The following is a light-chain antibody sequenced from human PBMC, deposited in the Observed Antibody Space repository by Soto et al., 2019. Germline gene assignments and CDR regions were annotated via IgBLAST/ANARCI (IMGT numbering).Light chain of an antibody. CDR3: LLDFSDFWE. J-gene: IGKJ1*01. CDR2: AAS. Sequence: AIQLTQSPSSLSASVGDRVTITCRASQDIRSALGWYQQKPGKVPKLLIYAASTLQSGVPSRFSGSGSVTDFTLTISSLQPEDCATYYCLLDFSDFWELGQGTKVDIK. V-gene: IGKV1-6*01. CDR1: QDIRSA.